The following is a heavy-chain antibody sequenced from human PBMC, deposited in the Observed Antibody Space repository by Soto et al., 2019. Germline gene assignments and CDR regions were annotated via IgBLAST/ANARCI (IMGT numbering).Heavy chain of an antibody. CDR1: GGSISSYY. CDR3: ARARLSRSWWFDP. Sequence: SETLSLTCTVSGGSISSYYWSWIRQPPGKGLEWIGYIYYSGSTNYNPSLKSRVTISVDTSKNQFSLKLSSVTAADSAVYYCARARLSRSWWFDPWGQGTLVTVSS. J-gene: IGHJ5*02. CDR2: IYYSGST. V-gene: IGHV4-59*01. D-gene: IGHD3-10*01.